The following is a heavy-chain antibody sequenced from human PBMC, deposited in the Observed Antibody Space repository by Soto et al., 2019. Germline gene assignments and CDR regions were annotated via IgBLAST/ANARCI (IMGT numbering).Heavy chain of an antibody. V-gene: IGHV4-59*01. D-gene: IGHD4-17*01. CDR1: GGSISSYY. CDR2: IYYSGST. Sequence: SETLSLTCTVSGGSISSYYWSWIRQPPGKGLEWIGYIYYSGSTNYNPSLKSRVTISVDTSKNQFSLKLSSVTAADTAVYYCARQTVMRVFDYWGQGTLVTVSS. J-gene: IGHJ4*02. CDR3: ARQTVMRVFDY.